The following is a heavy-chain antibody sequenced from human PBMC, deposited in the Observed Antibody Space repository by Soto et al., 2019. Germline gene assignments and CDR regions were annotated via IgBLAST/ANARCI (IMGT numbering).Heavy chain of an antibody. D-gene: IGHD2-21*02. CDR2: ISGSGGST. J-gene: IGHJ5*02. V-gene: IGHV3-23*01. CDR1: GFTFSGNV. CDR3: AKNGCGGDCYSSVAGNWFDP. Sequence: EVQVLESGGGLVQPGGSLRLSCVASGFTFSGNVMSWVRQAPGKGLEWISIISGSGGSTYYADSVKGRFTISRDNSNNTLYLQMHSLTAADTAVYYCAKNGCGGDCYSSVAGNWFDPWGQGTLVTVSS.